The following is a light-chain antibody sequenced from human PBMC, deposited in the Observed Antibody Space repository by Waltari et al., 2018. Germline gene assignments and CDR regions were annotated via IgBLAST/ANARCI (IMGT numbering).Light chain of an antibody. Sequence: DIVMTQSPDSLAVSLGERATINCKSSQSVLYSSNNKNYLAWYQQKPGQPPKLLIYWASIREAGVPDRCSGSGSGTDFTLTISSLQAEDVAVYYCQQYYSTPVTFGPGTKVDIK. CDR1: QSVLYSSNNKNY. CDR2: WAS. V-gene: IGKV4-1*01. J-gene: IGKJ3*01. CDR3: QQYYSTPVT.